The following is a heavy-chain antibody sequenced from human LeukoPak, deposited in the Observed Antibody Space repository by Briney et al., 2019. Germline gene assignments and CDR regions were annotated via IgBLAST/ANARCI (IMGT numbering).Heavy chain of an antibody. CDR2: IYYSGST. Sequence: SETLSLTCTVSGGSISSYYWSWIRRPPGKGLEWIGYIYYSGSTNYNPSLKSRVTISVDTSKNQFSLKLSSVTAADTAVYYCARPIMLRFQGWFDPWGQGTLVTVSS. J-gene: IGHJ5*02. CDR3: ARPIMLRFQGWFDP. V-gene: IGHV4-59*08. D-gene: IGHD5-12*01. CDR1: GGSISSYY.